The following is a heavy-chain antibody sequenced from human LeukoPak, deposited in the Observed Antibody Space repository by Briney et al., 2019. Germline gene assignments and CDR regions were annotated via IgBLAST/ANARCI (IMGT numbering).Heavy chain of an antibody. V-gene: IGHV4-39*01. Sequence: PSETLSLTCTVSGGSISSSSYYWGWIRQPPGKGLEWIGSIYYSGSTYYNPSLKSRVTISVDTSKNQFSLKLSSVTAADTAVYYCARQVEEGYYGSGNSPNYYYYYMDVWGKGTTVTISS. J-gene: IGHJ6*03. CDR3: ARQVEEGYYGSGNSPNYYYYYMDV. CDR2: IYYSGST. D-gene: IGHD3-10*01. CDR1: GGSISSSSYY.